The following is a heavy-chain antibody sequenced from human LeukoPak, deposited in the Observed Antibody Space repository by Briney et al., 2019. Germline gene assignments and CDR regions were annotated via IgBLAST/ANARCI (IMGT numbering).Heavy chain of an antibody. CDR2: ISSDSGTI. Sequence: PGGSLRLSCAASGFTFSSYGMHWVRQAPGKGLEWISFISSDSGTIYYADSVKGRFTISRNNAANSLSLQMNDLRDGDTAVYYCARRDPFDYWGQGTMVTVSS. J-gene: IGHJ4*02. V-gene: IGHV3-48*02. CDR3: ARRDPFDY. CDR1: GFTFSSYG.